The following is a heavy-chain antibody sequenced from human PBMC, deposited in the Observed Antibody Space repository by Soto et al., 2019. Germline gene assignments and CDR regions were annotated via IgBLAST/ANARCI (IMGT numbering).Heavy chain of an antibody. CDR3: ARGSGYDRAYYYYYGMDV. Sequence: QVQLVQSGAEVKKPGSLVKVSCKASGGTFSSYAISWVRQAPGQGLEWMGGIIPIFGTANYAQKFQGRVTITADESTSTAYMELSSLRSEDTAVYYCARGSGYDRAYYYYYGMDVWGQGTTVTVSS. CDR2: IIPIFGTA. CDR1: GGTFSSYA. D-gene: IGHD5-12*01. J-gene: IGHJ6*02. V-gene: IGHV1-69*01.